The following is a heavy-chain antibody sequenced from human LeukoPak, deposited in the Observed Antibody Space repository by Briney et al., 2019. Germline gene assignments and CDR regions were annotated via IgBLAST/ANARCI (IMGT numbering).Heavy chain of an antibody. V-gene: IGHV1-18*04. CDR1: GYTFTGYY. CDR3: ARGREFTLLANAFDI. Sequence: WASVKVSCKASGYTFTGYYMHWVRQAPGQGLEWMGLISAYNGNTNYAQKLQGRVTMTTDTSTSTAYMELRSLRSDDTAVYYCARGREFTLLANAFDIWGQGTMVTVSS. CDR2: ISAYNGNT. J-gene: IGHJ3*02. D-gene: IGHD2-21*02.